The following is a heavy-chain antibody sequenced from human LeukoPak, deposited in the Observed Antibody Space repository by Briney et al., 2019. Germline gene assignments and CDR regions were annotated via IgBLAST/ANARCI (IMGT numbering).Heavy chain of an antibody. CDR3: ARARRTYDILTGYHPMGAFDI. D-gene: IGHD3-9*01. CDR1: GYTFTGYY. V-gene: IGHV1-2*02. CDR2: INPNSGGT. Sequence: ASVKVSCKASGYTFTGYYMHWVRQAPGQGLEWMGWINPNSGGTNYAQKFQGRVTMTRDTPISTAYMELSRLRSDDTAVYYCARARRTYDILTGYHPMGAFDIWGQGTMVTVSS. J-gene: IGHJ3*02.